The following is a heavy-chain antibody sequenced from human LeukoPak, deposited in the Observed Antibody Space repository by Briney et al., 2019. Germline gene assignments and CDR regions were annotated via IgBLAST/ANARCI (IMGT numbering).Heavy chain of an antibody. Sequence: SETLSLTCTVSGGSISSSSYYWGWIRQPPWKGLEWIGSIYYSGSTYYNPSLKSRVTISVDTSKNQFSLKLSSVTAADTAVYYCASAYSSSWYFSSREGGMFDYWGQGTLVTVSS. J-gene: IGHJ4*02. V-gene: IGHV4-39*07. D-gene: IGHD6-13*01. CDR1: GGSISSSSYY. CDR2: IYYSGST. CDR3: ASAYSSSWYFSSREGGMFDY.